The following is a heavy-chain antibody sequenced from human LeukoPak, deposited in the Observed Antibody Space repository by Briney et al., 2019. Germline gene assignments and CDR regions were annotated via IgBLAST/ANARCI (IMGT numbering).Heavy chain of an antibody. J-gene: IGHJ4*02. CDR1: GYTFTSNY. CDR2: ISAYNGNT. D-gene: IGHD5-12*01. Sequence: ASVKVSCKAFGYTFTSNYMHWVRQAPGQGLEWMGWISAYNGNTNYAQKLQGRVTMTTDTSTSTAYMELRSLRSDDTAVYYCARDSGYGSFDYWGQGTLVTVSS. CDR3: ARDSGYGSFDY. V-gene: IGHV1-18*04.